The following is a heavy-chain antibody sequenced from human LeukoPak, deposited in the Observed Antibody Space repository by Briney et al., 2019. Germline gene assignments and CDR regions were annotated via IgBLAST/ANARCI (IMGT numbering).Heavy chain of an antibody. CDR2: ISSSSSYI. V-gene: IGHV3-21*04. Sequence: GGSLRLSCAASGFTFSSYSMNWVRQAPGKGLEWVSSISSSSSYIYYADSVKGLLTISRDNAKNSLHLQMDSLRAEDTAVYHCARDSGSYLQPTDYWGQGTLVTVSS. J-gene: IGHJ4*02. D-gene: IGHD1-26*01. CDR3: ARDSGSYLQPTDY. CDR1: GFTFSSYS.